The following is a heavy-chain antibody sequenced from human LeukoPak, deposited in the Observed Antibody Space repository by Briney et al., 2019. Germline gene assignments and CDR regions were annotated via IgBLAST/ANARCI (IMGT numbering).Heavy chain of an antibody. D-gene: IGHD1-7*01. J-gene: IGHJ5*02. Sequence: PGGSLGLSCAASGFTFSNAWMSWVRQAPGKGLEWVSYISSSGSTIYYADSVKGRFTISRDNAKNSLYLQMNSLRAEDTAVYYCARGTTNWVDPWGQGTLVTVSS. V-gene: IGHV3-11*04. CDR3: ARGTTNWVDP. CDR1: GFTFSNAW. CDR2: ISSSGSTI.